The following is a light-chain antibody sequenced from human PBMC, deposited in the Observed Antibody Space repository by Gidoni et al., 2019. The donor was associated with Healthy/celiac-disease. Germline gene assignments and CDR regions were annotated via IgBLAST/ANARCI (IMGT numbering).Light chain of an antibody. CDR2: DAS. V-gene: IGKV3-11*01. CDR3: QQRSNWPLT. J-gene: IGKJ4*01. Sequence: EIALSQSPATLSLSPGERATLPCRASQSVSSYLAWYQQKPGQAPRLLIYDASNRATGIPARFSGSGSGTDFTHTISSLEPEDFAVYYCQQRSNWPLTFGGGTKVEIK. CDR1: QSVSSY.